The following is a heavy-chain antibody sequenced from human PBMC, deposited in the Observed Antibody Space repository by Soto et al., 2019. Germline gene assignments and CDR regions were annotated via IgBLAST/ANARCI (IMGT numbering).Heavy chain of an antibody. Sequence: GEPLTISCNGSGYSFTSYWVRCMLQMTGKGLEGMGIIYPGDSDTRYSPSFQGQVTISADKSISTAYLQWSSLKASDTAMYYCARHSPYCSSTSCYGYNWFDPWGQGTLVTVSS. D-gene: IGHD2-2*01. CDR2: IYPGDSDT. J-gene: IGHJ5*02. CDR1: GYSFTSYW. V-gene: IGHV5-51*01. CDR3: ARHSPYCSSTSCYGYNWFDP.